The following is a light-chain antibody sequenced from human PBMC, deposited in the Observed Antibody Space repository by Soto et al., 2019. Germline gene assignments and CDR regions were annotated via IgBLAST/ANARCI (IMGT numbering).Light chain of an antibody. CDR2: DAS. V-gene: IGKV1-39*01. Sequence: DIQMTQSPSSLSAAVGDRVTITCRASESISTSLHLYQQKPGKAPKVLIYDASGLHSGVPSRFSGSGSGTDFTLTISNLQREDFAIYFCQQSHSFPLTFGQGTKVEI. CDR3: QQSHSFPLT. J-gene: IGKJ1*01. CDR1: ESISTS.